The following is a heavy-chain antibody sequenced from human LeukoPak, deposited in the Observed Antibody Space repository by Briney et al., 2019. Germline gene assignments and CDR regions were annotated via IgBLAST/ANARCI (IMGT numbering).Heavy chain of an antibody. D-gene: IGHD1-26*01. J-gene: IGHJ3*02. CDR3: ARGGSPPEALGDAFDI. CDR1: GFTFSRYW. Sequence: PGGSLRLSCAASGFTFSRYWMHWVSQAPGKGLVWVSGIVSDGSGTRYADSVRGRCTISRDNGKNTLYLQMDSLRAEDTALYYCARGGSPPEALGDAFDIWGQGTMVTVSS. CDR2: IVSDGSGT. V-gene: IGHV3-74*01.